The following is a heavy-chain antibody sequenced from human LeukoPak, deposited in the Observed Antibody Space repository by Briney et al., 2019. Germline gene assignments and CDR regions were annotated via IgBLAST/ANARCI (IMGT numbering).Heavy chain of an antibody. Sequence: SQTLSLTCTISGDSVSSNSADWNWIRQSPSRGLEWLGRTYYRSKWYNDYAVSVKSRITINPDTSKNQFSLQLNSVTPEDTAVYYCARVIQYRYESWGQGTLVTVSS. CDR2: TYYRSKWYN. V-gene: IGHV6-1*01. CDR3: ARVIQYRYES. D-gene: IGHD4-11*01. J-gene: IGHJ4*02. CDR1: GDSVSSNSAD.